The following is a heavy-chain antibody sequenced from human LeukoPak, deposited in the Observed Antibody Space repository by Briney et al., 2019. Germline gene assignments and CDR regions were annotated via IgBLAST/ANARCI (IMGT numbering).Heavy chain of an antibody. J-gene: IGHJ4*02. D-gene: IGHD6-13*01. Sequence: SETLSLTCTVSGGSISSYYWSWIRQPPGKGLEWIGYIYYSGSTNYNPSLKSRVTISVDTSKNQFSLKLSSVTAADTAVYYCARRIAAAGTFFDCWGQGTLVTVSS. V-gene: IGHV4-59*08. CDR2: IYYSGST. CDR3: ARRIAAAGTFFDC. CDR1: GGSISSYY.